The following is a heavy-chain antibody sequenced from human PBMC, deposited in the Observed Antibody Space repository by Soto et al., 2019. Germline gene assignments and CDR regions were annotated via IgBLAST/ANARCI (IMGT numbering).Heavy chain of an antibody. D-gene: IGHD3-22*01. CDR1: GFTFSSYG. Sequence: QVQLVESGGGVVQPGRSLRLSCAASGFTFSSYGMHWVRQAPGKGLEWVAVISYDGSNKYYADSVKGRFTISRDNSKNTLYLQMNSLRAEDKAVYYCAKDDSSGYYGADYWGQGTLVTVSS. CDR3: AKDDSSGYYGADY. V-gene: IGHV3-30*18. CDR2: ISYDGSNK. J-gene: IGHJ4*02.